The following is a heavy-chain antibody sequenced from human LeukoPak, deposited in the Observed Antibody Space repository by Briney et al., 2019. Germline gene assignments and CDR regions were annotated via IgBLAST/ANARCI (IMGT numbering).Heavy chain of an antibody. CDR1: GYTFTSYG. D-gene: IGHD2-2*02. CDR2: ISAYNGNT. J-gene: IGHJ4*02. CDR3: ARVRDIVVVPAAIRVFDY. Sequence: ASVKVSCKASGYTFTSYGISWVRQAPGQGLEWMGWISAYNGNTNYAQKLQGRVTMTTDTSTSTAYMELRSLRSDDTAVYYCARVRDIVVVPAAIRVFDYWGQGTLVTVSS. V-gene: IGHV1-18*01.